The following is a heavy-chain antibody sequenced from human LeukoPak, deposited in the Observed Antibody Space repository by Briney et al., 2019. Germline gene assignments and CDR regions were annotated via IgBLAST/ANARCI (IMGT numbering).Heavy chain of an antibody. CDR3: TRDLRGYDSSGYSYYFDY. Sequence: ASVKVSCKASGYTFISYGISWVRQAPGQGLEWMGWISAYNGNINYAQKLQGRVTMTADTSTGTAYMELRSLRSDDTAVYYCTRDLRGYDSSGYSYYFDYWGQGTLVTVSS. J-gene: IGHJ4*02. D-gene: IGHD3-22*01. CDR1: GYTFISYG. CDR2: ISAYNGNI. V-gene: IGHV1-18*01.